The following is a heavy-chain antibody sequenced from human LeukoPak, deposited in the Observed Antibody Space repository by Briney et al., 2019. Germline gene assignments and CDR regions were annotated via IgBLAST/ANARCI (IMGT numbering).Heavy chain of an antibody. CDR3: AKNSGGSGTSPFDY. CDR2: ISSSSSYI. CDR1: GFTFNSYA. J-gene: IGHJ4*02. D-gene: IGHD3-10*01. V-gene: IGHV3-21*04. Sequence: GGSLRLSCAASGFTFNSYAMRWVRQAPGKGLEWVSSISSSSSYIYYADSVKGRFTISRDNAKNSLYLQMNSLRAEDTAVYYCAKNSGGSGTSPFDYWGQGTLVTVSS.